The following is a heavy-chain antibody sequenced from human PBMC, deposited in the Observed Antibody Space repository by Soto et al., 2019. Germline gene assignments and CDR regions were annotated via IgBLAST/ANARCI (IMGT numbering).Heavy chain of an antibody. V-gene: IGHV4-30-2*01. CDR1: GGSISSGGYS. CDR2: IYHSGST. CDR3: ASEGIAAAGTSYFDY. Sequence: SETLSLTCAVSGGSISSGGYSWSWIRQPPGKGLEWIGYIYHSGSTYYNPSLKSRATISVDRSKNQFSLKLSSVTAADTAVYYCASEGIAAAGTSYFDYWGQGTLVTVSS. J-gene: IGHJ4*02. D-gene: IGHD6-13*01.